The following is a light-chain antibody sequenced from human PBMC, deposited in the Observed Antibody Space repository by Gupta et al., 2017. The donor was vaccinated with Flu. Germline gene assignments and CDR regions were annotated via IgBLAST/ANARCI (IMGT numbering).Light chain of an antibody. V-gene: IGKV1-39*01. J-gene: IGKJ2*01. CDR3: QQSYISPYT. CDR2: AAS. CDR1: QSISIS. Sequence: PSSLSASVGDRVTLSCRASQSISISLNWYQQKPGAAPNLLIFAASTLRRGVPSRFTGSGSGTDFTLTTSSLQPEDFATYYCQQSYISPYTFGQGTKLEIK.